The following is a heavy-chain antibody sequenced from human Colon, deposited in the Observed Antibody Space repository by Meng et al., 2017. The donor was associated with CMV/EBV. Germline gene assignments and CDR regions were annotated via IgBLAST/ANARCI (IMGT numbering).Heavy chain of an antibody. V-gene: IGHV2-5*01. D-gene: IGHD3-22*01. CDR3: AHRPPTYYYDSSGYYKN. CDR2: IYWNDDK. CDR1: FSLSTCGVG. Sequence: FSLSTCGVGVGWLRQPPGKALEWLALIYWNDDKRYSPSLESRLTITKDTSKNQVVLTMTNMDPVDTATYYCAHRPPTYYYDSSGYYKNWGQGTLVTVSS. J-gene: IGHJ4*02.